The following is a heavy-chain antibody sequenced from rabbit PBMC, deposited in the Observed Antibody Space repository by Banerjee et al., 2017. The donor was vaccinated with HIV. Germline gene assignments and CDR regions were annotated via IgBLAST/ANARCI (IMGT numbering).Heavy chain of an antibody. Sequence: QEQLVESGGGLVKPGASLTLTCKASGFSFSNKYVMRWVRQAPGKGMEWIACINSSSGNTVYASWAKGRSIISKTMSTTVTLQMTSLTAADMATNFWARDLAGFIGWKMGLWGPGTLV. CDR2: INSSSGNT. D-gene: IGHD4-1*01. CDR1: GFSFSNKYV. J-gene: IGHJ4*01. V-gene: IGHV1S45*01. CDR3: ARDLAGFIGWKMGL.